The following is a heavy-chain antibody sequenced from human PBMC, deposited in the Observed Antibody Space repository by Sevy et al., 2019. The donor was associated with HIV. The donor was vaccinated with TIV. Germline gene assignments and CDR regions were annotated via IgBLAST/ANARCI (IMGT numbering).Heavy chain of an antibody. CDR2: ISWNSGSI. CDR3: AKGRDMATILGWFDP. D-gene: IGHD5-12*01. CDR1: GFTFDDYA. Sequence: GGSLRLSCAASGFTFDDYAMHWVRQAPGKGLEWVSGISWNSGSIGYADSVKGRFTISRDNAKNSLYLQMNSLRAEDTALYYCAKGRDMATILGWFDPWGQGTLVTVS. V-gene: IGHV3-9*01. J-gene: IGHJ5*02.